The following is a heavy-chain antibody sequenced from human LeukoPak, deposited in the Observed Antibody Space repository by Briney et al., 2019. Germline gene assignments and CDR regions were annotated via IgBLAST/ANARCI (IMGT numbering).Heavy chain of an antibody. Sequence: ASVKVSCKASGGTFSSYAISWVRQAPGQGLEWMGGIIPIFGTANYAQKFQGRVTITRDTSASTAYMELSSLRSEDTAVYYCARCQSGRSAAFDIWGQGTMVTVSS. D-gene: IGHD6-25*01. CDR2: IIPIFGTA. V-gene: IGHV1-69*05. J-gene: IGHJ3*02. CDR1: GGTFSSYA. CDR3: ARCQSGRSAAFDI.